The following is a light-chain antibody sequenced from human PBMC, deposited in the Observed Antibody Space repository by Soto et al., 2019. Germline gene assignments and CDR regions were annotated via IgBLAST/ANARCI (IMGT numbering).Light chain of an antibody. J-gene: IGLJ1*01. CDR3: SSYTSSSPLV. Sequence: QSALTQPASVSGSPGQSITISRTGTSSDVGGYNYVSWYQQHPGKAPKLMIYEVSNRPSGVSNRFSGSKSGNTASLTISGLQAEDEADYYCSSYTSSSPLVFGTGTKVTVL. V-gene: IGLV2-14*01. CDR1: SSDVGGYNY. CDR2: EVS.